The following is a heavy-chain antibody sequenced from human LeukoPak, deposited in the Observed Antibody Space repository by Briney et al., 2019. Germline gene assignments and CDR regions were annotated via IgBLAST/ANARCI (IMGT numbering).Heavy chain of an antibody. D-gene: IGHD4-11*01. Sequence: PGGSLRLSCAASGFSISSYWMHWVRQVPGKGLVWVSRISPDGSTTGHADSVKGRFTASRDNARNTLYLQINSLRAEDSAVYYCTRDRTTITLFELWGQGTLVTVSS. CDR2: ISPDGSTT. V-gene: IGHV3-74*01. J-gene: IGHJ4*02. CDR1: GFSISSYW. CDR3: TRDRTTITLFEL.